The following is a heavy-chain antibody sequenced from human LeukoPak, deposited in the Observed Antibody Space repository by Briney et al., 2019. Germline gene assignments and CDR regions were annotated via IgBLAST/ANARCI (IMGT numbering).Heavy chain of an antibody. CDR2: ISNSGGNT. CDR3: ANFERTVAGPYNWFDP. V-gene: IGHV3-23*01. J-gene: IGHJ5*02. Sequence: GGSLRPSCAASGFTFSNYAMSWVRQAPGKGPEWVSAISNSGGNTYYADSVKGRFTISRDNSKNTLYLQINSLRAEDTAVYYCANFERTVAGPYNWFDPWGQGTLVTVSS. CDR1: GFTFSNYA. D-gene: IGHD6-19*01.